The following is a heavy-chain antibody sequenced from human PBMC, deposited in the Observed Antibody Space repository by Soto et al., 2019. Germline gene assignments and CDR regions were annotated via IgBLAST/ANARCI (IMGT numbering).Heavy chain of an antibody. Sequence: EVQLVESGGGMVKPGGSLRLSCAASGFTFTRYSMNWVRQAPGNGLERVSSISSTTNYIYYADSMKGRFTVARDNAKKSVYLDMNSLSAEDTAVYYCARESEDLTSNFDYWGQGTLVTVSS. J-gene: IGHJ4*02. V-gene: IGHV3-21*01. CDR2: ISSTTNYI. CDR1: GFTFTRYS. CDR3: ARESEDLTSNFDY.